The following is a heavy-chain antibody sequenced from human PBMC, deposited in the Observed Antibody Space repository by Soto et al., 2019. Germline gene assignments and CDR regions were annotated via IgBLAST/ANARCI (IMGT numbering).Heavy chain of an antibody. D-gene: IGHD3-16*02. CDR3: ARGRRYDYVWGTHRYSPPHFDS. CDR1: GGSFSGFQ. V-gene: IGHV4-34*01. J-gene: IGHJ4*02. Sequence: QVQLQQWGAGLLKPSETLSLTCAVYGGSFSGFQWGWIRQSPGKGLEWIGEINQNGNTNYNPSLASRATISGDTSNKQFSLKLTSVTGADEAMYYCARGRRYDYVWGTHRYSPPHFDSWGQGTLVTVSS. CDR2: INQNGNT.